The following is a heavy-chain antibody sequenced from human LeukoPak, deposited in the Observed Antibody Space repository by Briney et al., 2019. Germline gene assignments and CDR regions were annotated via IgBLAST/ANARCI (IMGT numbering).Heavy chain of an antibody. V-gene: IGHV4-34*01. CDR1: VGSLSGYY. Sequence: SETVSLTCAVYVGSLSGYYWSWIRQPPGKGLEWIGEINHRGSTNYSPSFKSRVIISVDTSKNQFSLKLSSVTAADTAVYYCASGGWYGDYGPDFYYYYMDVWGKGTTVTVSS. CDR3: ASGGWYGDYGPDFYYYYMDV. J-gene: IGHJ6*03. D-gene: IGHD4-17*01. CDR2: INHRGST.